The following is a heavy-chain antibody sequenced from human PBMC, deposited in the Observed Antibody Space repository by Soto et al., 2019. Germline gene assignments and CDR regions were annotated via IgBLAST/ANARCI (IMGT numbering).Heavy chain of an antibody. V-gene: IGHV4-59*01. J-gene: IGHJ5*02. D-gene: IGHD3-3*01. CDR1: GGSISSYY. CDR3: ARYYDFWSGYLNWFDP. Sequence: SSETLSLTCTVSGGSISSYYWSWIRQPPGKGLERIGYIYYSGSTNYNPSLKSRVTISVDTSKNQFSLKLSSVTAADTAVYYCARYYDFWSGYLNWFDPWGQGTLVTVSS. CDR2: IYYSGST.